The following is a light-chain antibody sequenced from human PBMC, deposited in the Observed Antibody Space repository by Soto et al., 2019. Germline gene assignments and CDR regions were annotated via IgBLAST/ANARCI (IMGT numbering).Light chain of an antibody. V-gene: IGKV1-5*01. Sequence: DIHLTQSPSTLSASVGYRVTITCRASQGITGWLAWYQQKPGKAPKLLIFDASTLESGVPPRFTGGGSGTEFTLSISNLKPDDFATYYCQQYQRYWTFGHGTKVDIK. J-gene: IGKJ1*01. CDR1: QGITGW. CDR3: QQYQRYWT. CDR2: DAS.